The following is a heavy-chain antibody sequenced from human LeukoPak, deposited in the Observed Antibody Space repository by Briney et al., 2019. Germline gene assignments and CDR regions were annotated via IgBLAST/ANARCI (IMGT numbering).Heavy chain of an antibody. J-gene: IGHJ6*02. V-gene: IGHV3-9*01. CDR2: ISWDSGSI. D-gene: IGHD3-9*01. Sequence: SGGSLRLSCAASGFTFDDCAMHWVRQAPGKGLEWVSGISWDSGSIGYADSVKGRFTISRDNARSSLDLQMDSLRPEDTALYYCAKDINGQIHAYDILTGKYYYYNYGMDVWGQGTTVTVSS. CDR3: AKDINGQIHAYDILTGKYYYYNYGMDV. CDR1: GFTFDDCA.